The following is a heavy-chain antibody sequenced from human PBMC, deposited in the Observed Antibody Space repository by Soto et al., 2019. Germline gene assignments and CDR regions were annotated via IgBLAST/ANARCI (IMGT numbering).Heavy chain of an antibody. Sequence: ASVKVSCKASGFTFTSSAVQWVRQARGQRLEWIGWIVVGSGNTNYAQKFQERVTITRDMSTSTAYIELSSLRSEDTAVYYCAAETTVTTNYYYYYGMDVWGQGTTVTVSS. CDR2: IVVGSGNT. D-gene: IGHD4-4*01. V-gene: IGHV1-58*01. CDR1: GFTFTSSA. J-gene: IGHJ6*02. CDR3: AAETTVTTNYYYYYGMDV.